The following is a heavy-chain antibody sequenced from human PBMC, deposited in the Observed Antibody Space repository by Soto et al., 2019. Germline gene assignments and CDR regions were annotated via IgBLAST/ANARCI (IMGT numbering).Heavy chain of an antibody. CDR3: ATRHSSGYWNAFDI. V-gene: IGHV3-53*01. J-gene: IGHJ3*02. D-gene: IGHD3-22*01. CDR2: IYSGGDT. Sequence: PGGSLRLSCTASGFTVSSNCMSWVRQSPGKGLEWVSVIYSGGDTYYAGSVKGRFTISRDDSKNTLYLQMNSLRAEDTAMYYCATRHSSGYWNAFDIWGQGTMVTVSS. CDR1: GFTVSSNC.